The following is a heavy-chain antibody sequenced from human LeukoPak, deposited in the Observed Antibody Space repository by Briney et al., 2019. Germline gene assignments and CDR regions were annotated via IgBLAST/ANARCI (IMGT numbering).Heavy chain of an antibody. CDR2: ISYDGSNK. Sequence: GGSLRLSCAASGFTFSSYAMHWVRQAPGKGLEWVAVISYDGSNKYYADSVKGRFTISRDNAKNSLYLQMNSLRAEDTAVYHCARDGGATNGLDYWGQGTLVTVSS. CDR3: ARDGGATNGLDY. CDR1: GFTFSSYA. J-gene: IGHJ4*02. D-gene: IGHD1-26*01. V-gene: IGHV3-30-3*01.